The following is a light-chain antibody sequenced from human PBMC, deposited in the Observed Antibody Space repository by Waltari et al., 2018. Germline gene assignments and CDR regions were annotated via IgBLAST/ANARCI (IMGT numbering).Light chain of an antibody. V-gene: IGLV3-21*04. CDR2: YDT. CDR3: QVWDISTEQPI. Sequence: SSELTQPPSVSVAPGQTARITCGGHDIGSQSVHWYQQKPGQAPGVVIHYDTDRPSGIPERFSGSNSGNTATLTISRVEAGDEADYYCQVWDISTEQPIFGGGTKLTVL. CDR1: DIGSQS. J-gene: IGLJ2*01.